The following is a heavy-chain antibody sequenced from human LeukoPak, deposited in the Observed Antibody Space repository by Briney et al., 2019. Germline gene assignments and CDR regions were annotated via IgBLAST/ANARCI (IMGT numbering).Heavy chain of an antibody. D-gene: IGHD6-13*01. CDR3: ARGQYTSTWYRGSRWFDP. J-gene: IGHJ5*02. V-gene: IGHV1-8*03. Sequence: ASVKVSCRASGYTFTSYDINWVRQATGQGLEWMGWMNPYSGNTGYAQKFQGRVTITSNTSISTAYMELSNLTSEDTAVYYCARGQYTSTWYRGSRWFDPWGQGTLVTVSS. CDR2: MNPYSGNT. CDR1: GYTFTSYD.